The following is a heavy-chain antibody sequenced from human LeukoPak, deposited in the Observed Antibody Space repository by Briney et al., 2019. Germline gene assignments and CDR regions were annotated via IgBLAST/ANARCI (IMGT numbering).Heavy chain of an antibody. J-gene: IGHJ4*02. CDR2: VAPSGKT. V-gene: IGHV4-4*07. Sequence: SETLSLTCAVSGDSISPYYWSWIRQSAGKGLEWIGRVAPSGKTYYNLSLKSRLTMSLDTSTNQFSLRLRSLTAADTAVYYCARTAYDSSDFYRFDYWGQGTLVTVSS. CDR1: GDSISPYY. CDR3: ARTAYDSSDFYRFDY. D-gene: IGHD3-22*01.